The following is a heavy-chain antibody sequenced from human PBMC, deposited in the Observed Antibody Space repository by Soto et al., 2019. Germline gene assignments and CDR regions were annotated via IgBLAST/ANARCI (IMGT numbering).Heavy chain of an antibody. CDR1: GFTFSSYA. CDR2: ISGGGNST. J-gene: IGHJ4*02. Sequence: EVQLLESGGGLVQPGGSLRLSCAASGFTFSSYAMSWVRQAPGKGLEWVSAISGGGNSTYYADSVKGRFTISRDNAKNSLYLQMNSLRAEDTAVYYCARDRAPNYYDSSGYPDYWGQGTLVTVSS. V-gene: IGHV3-23*01. CDR3: ARDRAPNYYDSSGYPDY. D-gene: IGHD3-22*01.